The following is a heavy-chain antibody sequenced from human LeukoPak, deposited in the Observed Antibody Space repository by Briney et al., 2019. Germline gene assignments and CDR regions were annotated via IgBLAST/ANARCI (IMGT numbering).Heavy chain of an antibody. CDR3: ARHGGYGSGIDPLDY. D-gene: IGHD3-10*01. V-gene: IGHV4-59*08. CDR2: IYYTGSA. J-gene: IGHJ4*02. Sequence: SETLSLTCTVSGGSISSYYWRWIRQPPGKGLEWIGYIYYTGSANYNPSLKSRGTMSVDTSKNQFSLKLTSVTAADTAVYYCARHGGYGSGIDPLDYWGQGTLVIVSS. CDR1: GGSISSYY.